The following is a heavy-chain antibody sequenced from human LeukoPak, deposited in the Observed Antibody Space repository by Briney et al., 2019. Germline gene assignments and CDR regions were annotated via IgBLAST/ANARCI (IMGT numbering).Heavy chain of an antibody. CDR2: ISSSSAHI. CDR1: GFSFSTYS. J-gene: IGHJ3*02. V-gene: IGHV3-21*01. D-gene: IGHD2-2*01. Sequence: GGSLSLSYAASGFSFSTYSMNWVRQAPGKGLEWVSSISSSSAHIFYADSVKGRFSISRDNAKNSLYLQMNSLRVEDTAVYYCTSRYCTTTNCYSFDIWGQGTMVTVSS. CDR3: TSRYCTTTNCYSFDI.